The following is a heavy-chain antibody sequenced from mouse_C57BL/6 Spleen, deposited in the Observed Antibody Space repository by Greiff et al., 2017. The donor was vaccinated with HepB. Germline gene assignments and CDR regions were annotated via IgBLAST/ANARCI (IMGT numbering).Heavy chain of an antibody. D-gene: IGHD2-4*01. V-gene: IGHV1-82*01. CDR3: ARGDDYAYSAMDY. CDR2: IYPGDGDT. J-gene: IGHJ4*01. CDR1: GYAFSSSW. Sequence: VQLQQSGPELVKPGASVKISCKASGYAFSSSWMNWVKQRPGKGLEWIGRIYPGDGDTTYNGKFKGKATLTADKSSSPAYMQHSSLTSEDSAVYFCARGDDYAYSAMDYWGQRTSVTVSS.